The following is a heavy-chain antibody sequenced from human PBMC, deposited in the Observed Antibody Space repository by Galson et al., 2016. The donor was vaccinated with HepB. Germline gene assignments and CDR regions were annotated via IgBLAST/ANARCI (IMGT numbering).Heavy chain of an antibody. CDR2: INSDGSNT. J-gene: IGHJ5*02. CDR1: GFTFSSYW. D-gene: IGHD2-21*02. Sequence: SLRLSCAASGFTFSSYWMHWVRQVPGKRPVWVSLINSDGSNTSYADSVEGRFTISRDNAKKTLYLQMSSLRTEDTAVYYCARVWAYCGGDCQSSGFSPWGQGTLVTVSS. CDR3: ARVWAYCGGDCQSSGFSP. V-gene: IGHV3-74*01.